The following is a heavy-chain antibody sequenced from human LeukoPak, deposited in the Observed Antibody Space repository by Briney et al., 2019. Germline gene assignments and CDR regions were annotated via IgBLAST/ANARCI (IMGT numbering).Heavy chain of an antibody. CDR2: FDPEDGET. Sequence: ASVKVSCKVSGYTLTELSMHWVRQAPGKELEWMGGFDPEDGETIYAQKFQGRVTMTEDTSTDTAYMELSSLRSEDTAVYYCAKSLGSPHAFDIWGQGTMVTVSS. CDR3: AKSLGSPHAFDI. V-gene: IGHV1-24*01. D-gene: IGHD1-26*01. J-gene: IGHJ3*02. CDR1: GYTLTELS.